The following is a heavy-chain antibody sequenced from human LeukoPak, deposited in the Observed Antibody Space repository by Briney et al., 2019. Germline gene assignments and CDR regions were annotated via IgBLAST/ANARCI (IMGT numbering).Heavy chain of an antibody. V-gene: IGHV1-46*01. CDR1: GYTFTSYY. J-gene: IGHJ4*02. CDR3: ARDYCGGDCFPDY. Sequence: ASVKVSCKASGYTFTSYYMHWVRQAPGQGLEWMGIINPSGGSTSYAQKFQGRVTMTRDTSTSTVYMELSRLRSDDTAVYYCARDYCGGDCFPDYWGQGTLVTVSS. CDR2: INPSGGST. D-gene: IGHD2-21*02.